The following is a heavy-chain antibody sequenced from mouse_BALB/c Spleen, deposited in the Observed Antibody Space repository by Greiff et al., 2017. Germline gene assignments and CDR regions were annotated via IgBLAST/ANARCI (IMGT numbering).Heavy chain of an antibody. J-gene: IGHJ2*01. CDR2: IYPGDGDT. D-gene: IGHD1-1*01. V-gene: IGHV1-80*01. CDR1: GYAFSSYW. CDR3: ARDYYGSRDFDY. Sequence: QVQLQQSGAELVRPGSSVKISCKASGYAFSSYWMNWVKQRPGQGLEWIGQIYPGDGDTNYNGKFKGKATLTADKSSSTAYMQLSSLTSEDSAVYFCARDYYGSRDFDYWGQGTTLTVSS.